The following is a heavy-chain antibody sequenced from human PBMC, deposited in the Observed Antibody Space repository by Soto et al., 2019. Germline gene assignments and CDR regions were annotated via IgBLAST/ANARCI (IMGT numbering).Heavy chain of an antibody. J-gene: IGHJ4*02. Sequence: GGSLRLSCAASGFPFSSYAMSWVRQAPGKGLEWVANIKQDGSEKYYVDSVKGRFTISRDNAKNSLYLQMNSLRAEDTAVYYCARDHGNYYFDYWGQGTLVTVSS. CDR2: IKQDGSEK. V-gene: IGHV3-7*01. CDR3: ARDHGNYYFDY. D-gene: IGHD4-4*01. CDR1: GFPFSSYA.